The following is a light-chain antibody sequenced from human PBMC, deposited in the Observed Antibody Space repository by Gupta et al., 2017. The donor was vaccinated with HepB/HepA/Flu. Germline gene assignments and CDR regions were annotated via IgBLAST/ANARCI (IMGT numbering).Light chain of an antibody. CDR1: QSVSSSY. CDR2: GAS. CDR3: QQYGSSNGPLFT. Sequence: EIVLTQSPGTLSLSPGERATLSCRASQSVSSSYLAWYQQKPGQAPRLLIYGASSRATGIPDRFSGSGCGTDCTLTISRLEPEEFAVYYCQQYGSSNGPLFTFGHGTKVDIK. J-gene: IGKJ3*01. V-gene: IGKV3-20*01.